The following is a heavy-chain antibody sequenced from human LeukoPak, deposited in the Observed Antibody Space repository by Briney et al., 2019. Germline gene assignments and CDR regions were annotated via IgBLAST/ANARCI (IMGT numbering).Heavy chain of an antibody. CDR3: VRGSFGPDI. V-gene: IGHV3-74*01. J-gene: IGHJ3*02. D-gene: IGHD3/OR15-3a*01. Sequence: GGSLRLSCAASGFSFSSHWMHWVRQAPGTGLVWVSRINNDGSDTTYADPVKGRFTMSRDNAKNMLYLQMNSLRAEDTAVYYCVRGSFGPDIWGQGAMVIVSS. CDR1: GFSFSSHW. CDR2: INNDGSDT.